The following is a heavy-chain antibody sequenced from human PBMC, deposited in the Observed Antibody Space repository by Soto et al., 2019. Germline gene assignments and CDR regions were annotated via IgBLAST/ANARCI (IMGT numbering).Heavy chain of an antibody. CDR3: ARGYRSGWYD. D-gene: IGHD6-19*01. Sequence: SETLSLTCTVSSGSMSSTSYFWGWIRQSPGKGLEWIGTIFYTGRTDYNPSLKSRVTISEDTPKNQFSLNLRSVTAADTAVYSCARGYRSGWYDWGRGTLVTVSS. CDR1: SGSMSSTSYF. CDR2: IFYTGRT. J-gene: IGHJ4*02. V-gene: IGHV4-39*01.